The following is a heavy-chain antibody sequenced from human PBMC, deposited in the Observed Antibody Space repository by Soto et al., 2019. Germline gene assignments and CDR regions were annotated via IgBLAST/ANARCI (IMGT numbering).Heavy chain of an antibody. J-gene: IGHJ3*02. Sequence: GGSLRLSCAASGFTVSSNYMSWVRQAPGKGLEWVSVIFTGGSTYYADSVKGRFTISRHSSMNTVYLQMDSLRAEDTAVYYCARDRQSSGWLDAFDICGQGTMVTVSS. V-gene: IGHV3-53*04. D-gene: IGHD6-19*01. CDR3: ARDRQSSGWLDAFDI. CDR1: GFTVSSNY. CDR2: IFTGGST.